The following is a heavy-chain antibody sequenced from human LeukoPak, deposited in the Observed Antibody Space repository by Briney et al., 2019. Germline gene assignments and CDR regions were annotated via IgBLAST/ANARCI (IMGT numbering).Heavy chain of an antibody. V-gene: IGHV1-8*01. Sequence: ASVKVSCKASGYTFTSYDINWVRQATGQGLEWMGWMNPNSGNTGYAQKFQGRVTITADKSTSTAYMELSSLRSEDTAVYYCARVFGCGGDCYYGMDVWGQGTTVTVSS. D-gene: IGHD2-21*01. CDR3: ARVFGCGGDCYYGMDV. J-gene: IGHJ6*02. CDR1: GYTFTSYD. CDR2: MNPNSGNT.